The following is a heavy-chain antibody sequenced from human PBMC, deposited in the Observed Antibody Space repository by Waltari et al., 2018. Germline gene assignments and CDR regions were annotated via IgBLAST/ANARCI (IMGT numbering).Heavy chain of an antibody. CDR2: ISAYNGNT. D-gene: IGHD6-13*01. V-gene: IGHV1-18*01. CDR1: GYTFSNFG. J-gene: IGHJ4*02. CDR3: ARDTSFIASPGTPHY. Sequence: QVQLVQSGAEVRKPGASVKVSCKASGYTFSNFGISWVRQAPGQGLEWMGWISAYNGNTKYAQKLQGRVTMTTDTSTSTAYMELRSLRSDDTAMYYCARDTSFIASPGTPHYWGQGTLVTVSS.